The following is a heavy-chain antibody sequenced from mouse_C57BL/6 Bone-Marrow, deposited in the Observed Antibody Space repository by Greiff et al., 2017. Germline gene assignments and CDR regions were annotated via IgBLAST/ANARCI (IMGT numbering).Heavy chain of an antibody. Sequence: QVQLQQPGAELVRPGSSVKLSCKASGYTFTSYWMDWVKQRPGQGLEWIGNIYPSDSETHYNQKFKDKATLTVDKSSSTAYMQLSSLTSEDSAVYYCARNPYYYGRSLGDWGQGTTLTVSS. CDR2: IYPSDSET. J-gene: IGHJ2*01. V-gene: IGHV1-61*01. CDR3: ARNPYYYGRSLGD. D-gene: IGHD1-1*01. CDR1: GYTFTSYW.